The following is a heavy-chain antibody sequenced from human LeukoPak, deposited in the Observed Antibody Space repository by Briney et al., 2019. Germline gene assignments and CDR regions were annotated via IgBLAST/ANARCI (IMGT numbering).Heavy chain of an antibody. CDR2: IRSTTDGGTT. Sequence: GGSLRLSCVASGLSFSDAWMSWVRQVPGKGLERVGHIRSTTDGGTTHYAAPVKGRFTMSRDGSRNTVYLQTNNLKTEDTAVYYCTTDRGLASRPLFDLWGQGTMVTVSS. CDR3: TTDRGLASRPLFDL. CDR1: GLSFSDAW. J-gene: IGHJ4*02. D-gene: IGHD6-6*01. V-gene: IGHV3-15*01.